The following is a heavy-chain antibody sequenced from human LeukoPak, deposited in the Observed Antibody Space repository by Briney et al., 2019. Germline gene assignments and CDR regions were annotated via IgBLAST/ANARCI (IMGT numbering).Heavy chain of an antibody. CDR3: ARGSHAPTN. Sequence: GGSLRLSCAASGLTFSDYYMTWIRQAPGKGLEWVAYISNSGNIIYYVDSVKGRFTISRDNAKNSLYLQMNSLRAEDTAVYYCARGSHAPTNWGQGTLVTVSS. CDR1: GLTFSDYY. D-gene: IGHD2-8*01. CDR2: ISNSGNII. J-gene: IGHJ4*02. V-gene: IGHV3-11*04.